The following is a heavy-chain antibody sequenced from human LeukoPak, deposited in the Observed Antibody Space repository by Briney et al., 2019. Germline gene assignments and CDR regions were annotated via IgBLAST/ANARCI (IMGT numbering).Heavy chain of an antibody. D-gene: IGHD6-6*01. Sequence: GGSLRLSCAASGFTFSSYWMHWVRQAPGKGLVWVSHINSDGSSTNYADSVKGRFTISRDNAKNTLYLQMNSLRAEDTAVYYCARTGIAARPTVWFDPWGQGTLVTVSS. J-gene: IGHJ5*02. CDR2: INSDGSST. CDR3: ARTGIAARPTVWFDP. CDR1: GFTFSSYW. V-gene: IGHV3-74*01.